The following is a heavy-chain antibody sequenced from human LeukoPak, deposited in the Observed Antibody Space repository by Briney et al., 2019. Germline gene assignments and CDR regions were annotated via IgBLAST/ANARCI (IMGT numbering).Heavy chain of an antibody. Sequence: EASVKVSCKASGYSFSIYGITWARQAPGQGLEHLGWISASDGTTNYAQKVQDRVTMTTDTSTSTAYLELRSLRSEDTAVYYCARCGAAVTTHFSHWGQGTLVTVSS. D-gene: IGHD4-17*01. J-gene: IGHJ4*02. CDR2: ISASDGTT. CDR1: GYSFSIYG. V-gene: IGHV1-18*01. CDR3: ARCGAAVTTHFSH.